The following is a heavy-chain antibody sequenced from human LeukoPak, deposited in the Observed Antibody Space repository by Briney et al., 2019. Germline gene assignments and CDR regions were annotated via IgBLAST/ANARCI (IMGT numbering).Heavy chain of an antibody. CDR2: IYYSGST. J-gene: IGHJ4*02. Sequence: SETLSLTCTVSGGSISSSSYYWGWIRQPPGKGLEWIGSIYYSGSTYYNPSLKSRVTISVDTSKNQFSLKLSSVTAADMAVYYCARGSTFDYSNYHDYWGQGTLVTVSS. D-gene: IGHD4-11*01. CDR3: ARGSTFDYSNYHDY. V-gene: IGHV4-39*07. CDR1: GGSISSSSYY.